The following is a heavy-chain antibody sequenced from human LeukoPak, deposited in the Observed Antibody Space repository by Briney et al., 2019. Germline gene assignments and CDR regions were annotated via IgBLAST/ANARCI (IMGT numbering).Heavy chain of an antibody. Sequence: SQTLSLTCTVSGGSISSYYWSWIRQPAGKGLEWIGRIYTSGSTYYNPSLKSRVTISVDTSKNQCSLKLSSVTAADTAVYYCARDRDNDYSNNWFDPWGQGTLVTVSS. CDR3: ARDRDNDYSNNWFDP. V-gene: IGHV4-4*07. CDR2: IYTSGST. J-gene: IGHJ5*02. CDR1: GGSISSYY. D-gene: IGHD4-11*01.